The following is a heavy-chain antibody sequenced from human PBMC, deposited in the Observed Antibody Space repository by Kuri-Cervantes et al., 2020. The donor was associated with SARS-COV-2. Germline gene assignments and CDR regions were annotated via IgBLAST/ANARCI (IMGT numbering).Heavy chain of an antibody. V-gene: IGHV1-8*02. CDR3: ARTLPRKRFLEWLPPGHYYYYMDV. J-gene: IGHJ6*03. D-gene: IGHD3-3*01. Sequence: ASVKVSCKASGYTFTSYGISWVRQAPGQGLEWMGWMNPNSGNTGYAQKFQGRVTMTRNTSISTAYMELSSLRSEDTAVYYCARTLPRKRFLEWLPPGHYYYYMDVWGKGTTVTVSS. CDR2: MNPNSGNT. CDR1: GYTFTSYG.